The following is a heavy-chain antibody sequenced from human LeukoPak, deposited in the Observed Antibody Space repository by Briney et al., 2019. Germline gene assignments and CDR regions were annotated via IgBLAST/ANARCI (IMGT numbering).Heavy chain of an antibody. CDR1: GYNFTNYY. CDR3: ARGSPWTYYYDSSGYFDY. J-gene: IGHJ4*02. D-gene: IGHD3-22*01. CDR2: INPNSGGT. Sequence: ASVKVSCKASGYNFTNYYMHWVRQAPGQGLEWMGWINPNSGGTNYAQKFQGRVTMTRDTSISTAYMELSRLRSDDTAVYYCARGSPWTYYYDSSGYFDYWGQGTLVTVSS. V-gene: IGHV1-2*02.